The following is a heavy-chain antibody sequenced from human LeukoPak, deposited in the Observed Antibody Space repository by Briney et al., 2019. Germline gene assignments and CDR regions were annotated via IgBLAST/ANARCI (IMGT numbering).Heavy chain of an antibody. CDR1: GFTFSNSG. CDR2: ILDDGSNK. D-gene: IGHD5-18*01. V-gene: IGHV3-30*02. CDR3: AKAGPGYTEPSSVHY. J-gene: IGHJ4*02. Sequence: GGSLRLSCAASGFTFSNSGMHWVRQAPAKGVEWGAFILDDGSNKFYADCVTGRFTISRENSKNTLYLQMDSLRAEDTAVFYCAKAGPGYTEPSSVHYWGQGTLVTVSS.